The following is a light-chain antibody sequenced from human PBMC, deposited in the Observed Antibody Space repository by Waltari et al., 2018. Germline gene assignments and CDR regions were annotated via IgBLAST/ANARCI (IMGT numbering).Light chain of an antibody. J-gene: IGLJ1*01. CDR1: SSNVGRDN. CDR3: AAWDDRLRAYV. Sequence: QSVLPQPPSASGTPGQRVTISCSGSSSNVGRDNVSWYQQLPATAPKLLIYNDIQRPPGVPDRFSGSKSGTSASLAISGLRSEDEGDYYCAAWDDRLRAYVFGTGTQVTVL. V-gene: IGLV1-47*01. CDR2: NDI.